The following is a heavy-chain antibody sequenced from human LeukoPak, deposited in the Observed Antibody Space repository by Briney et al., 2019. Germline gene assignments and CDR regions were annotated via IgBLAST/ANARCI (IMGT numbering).Heavy chain of an antibody. V-gene: IGHV4-39*07. CDR2: IYYSGNT. D-gene: IGHD7-27*01. CDR1: GGSISSSSYY. J-gene: IGHJ6*03. Sequence: SETLSLTCTVSGGSISSSSYYWAWIRQPPGKGLEWIGSIYYSGNTYYKSSLKSRVTIAVDTSKNQFSLKLNSVTAADTAVYHCARVTGQFYFYYYMDVWGKGTTVTASS. CDR3: ARVTGQFYFYYYMDV.